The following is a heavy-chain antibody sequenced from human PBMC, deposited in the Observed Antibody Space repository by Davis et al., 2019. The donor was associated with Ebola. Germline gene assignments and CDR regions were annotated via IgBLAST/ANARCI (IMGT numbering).Heavy chain of an antibody. Sequence: GESLKISCAASGFTFSSYGMHWVRQAPGKGLEWVAVIWYDGSNKYYADSVKGRFTISRDNSKNTLYLQMNSLRAEDTAVYYCARDLKYSSSSVIDYWGQGTLVTVSS. CDR3: ARDLKYSSSSVIDY. D-gene: IGHD6-6*01. J-gene: IGHJ4*02. CDR2: IWYDGSNK. V-gene: IGHV3-33*01. CDR1: GFTFSSYG.